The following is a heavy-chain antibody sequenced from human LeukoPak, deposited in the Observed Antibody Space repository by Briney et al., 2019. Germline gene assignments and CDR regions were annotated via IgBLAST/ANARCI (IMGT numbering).Heavy chain of an antibody. J-gene: IGHJ4*02. CDR1: GFSFSAYW. CDR2: IKVDVTEK. V-gene: IGHV3-7*05. CDR3: ARDWNGSGTAFDH. D-gene: IGHD1-1*01. Sequence: GGSLTLSCAASGFSFSAYWMSWVRQAPGKGLEWVANIKVDVTEKYYVDSVKGRFTISRDNAKNSLSLQMSGLRAEDTAVYYCARDWNGSGTAFDHWGQGTLVTVSS.